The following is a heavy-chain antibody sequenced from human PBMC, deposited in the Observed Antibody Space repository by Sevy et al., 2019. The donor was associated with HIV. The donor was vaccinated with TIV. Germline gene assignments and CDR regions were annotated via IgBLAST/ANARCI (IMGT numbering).Heavy chain of an antibody. V-gene: IGHV3-30*18. CDR3: AKDHAVTTEWVVFDS. D-gene: IGHD4-17*01. Sequence: GESLKISCAASGFTFSHYAMHWIRQAPGKGLEWVAAISFDGASRKYADSVRGRFTISRDDSKKTVYLHMRGLRSEDTAVYFCAKDHAVTTEWVVFDSWGQGTLVTVSS. J-gene: IGHJ4*02. CDR1: GFTFSHYA. CDR2: ISFDGASR.